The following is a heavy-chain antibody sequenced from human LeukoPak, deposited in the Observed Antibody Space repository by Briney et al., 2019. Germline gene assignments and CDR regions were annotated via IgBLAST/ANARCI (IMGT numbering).Heavy chain of an antibody. CDR1: GGTFSSYA. CDR2: IIPIFGTA. J-gene: IGHJ3*02. Sequence: SVKVSSKASGGTFSSYAISWVRQAPGQGLEWMGGIIPIFGTANYAQKFQGRVTITTDESTSTAYMELSSLRSEDTAVYYCARGYYDSSGYYYGDAFDIWGQGTMVTVSS. D-gene: IGHD3-22*01. CDR3: ARGYYDSSGYYYGDAFDI. V-gene: IGHV1-69*05.